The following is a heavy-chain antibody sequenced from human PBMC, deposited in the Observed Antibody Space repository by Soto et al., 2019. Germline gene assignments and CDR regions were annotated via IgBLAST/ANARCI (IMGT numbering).Heavy chain of an antibody. CDR2: IFYSGRT. D-gene: IGHD5-18*01. Sequence: QVQLQESGPGLVKHSQTLSLTCTVSGGSISSGDYYWSWVRQPPGKGLEWIGYIFYSGRTYYNPSLKSRVTISVDTSKNQFSLKLSSVTAADTAVYYCARVFRRGYSYGSNAFDIWGQGTMVTVSS. V-gene: IGHV4-30-4*01. J-gene: IGHJ3*02. CDR3: ARVFRRGYSYGSNAFDI. CDR1: GGSISSGDYY.